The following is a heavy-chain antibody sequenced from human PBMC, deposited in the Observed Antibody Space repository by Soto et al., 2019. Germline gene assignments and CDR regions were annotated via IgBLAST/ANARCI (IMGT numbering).Heavy chain of an antibody. D-gene: IGHD1-26*01. CDR1: GGTFSSYA. CDR2: IIPIFGTA. V-gene: IGHV1-69*13. Sequence: SVKVPCQASGGTFSSYAIGWVRQAPGQGLEWMGGIIPIFGTANYAQKFQGRVTITADESTSPAYMELSSLRSEDTAVYYCARRIVGATTRFNYYYGMDVWGQGTTVTVSS. J-gene: IGHJ6*02. CDR3: ARRIVGATTRFNYYYGMDV.